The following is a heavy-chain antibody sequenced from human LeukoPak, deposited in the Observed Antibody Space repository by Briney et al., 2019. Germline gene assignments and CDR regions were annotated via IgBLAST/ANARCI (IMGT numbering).Heavy chain of an antibody. CDR2: INSDGRNT. Sequence: GGSLRLSCAASGFTFSSYWRHWVRQAPGKGLVWVSRINSDGRNTSYADSVKGRFTISRDNAKNTLYLQMNSLRDADTAVYFCARGGSITAAPDYWGQGTLVTVSS. V-gene: IGHV3-74*01. CDR1: GFTFSSYW. D-gene: IGHD6-25*01. CDR3: ARGGSITAAPDY. J-gene: IGHJ4*02.